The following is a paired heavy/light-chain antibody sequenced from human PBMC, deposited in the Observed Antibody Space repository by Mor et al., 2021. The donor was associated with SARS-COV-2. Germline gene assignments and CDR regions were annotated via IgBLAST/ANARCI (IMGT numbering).Heavy chain of an antibody. V-gene: IGHV4-38-2*01. CDR2: IYHSGST. CDR1: GYSISSGYY. CDR3: AKGMDFWSGYPLYYGMDV. D-gene: IGHD3-3*01. Sequence: QVQLQESGPGLVKPSETLSLTCAVSGYSISSGYYWGWIRQPPGKGLEWIGSIYHSGSTYYNPSLKSRVTISVDTSKNQFSLKLSSVTAADTAVYYCAKGMDFWSGYPLYYGMDVWGQGTTVTVSS. J-gene: IGHJ6*02.
Light chain of an antibody. CDR2: GNS. CDR1: SSNIGAGYD. V-gene: IGLV1-40*01. Sequence: QSVLTQPPSVSGAPGQRVTISCTGSSSNIGAGYDVHWYQQLPGTAPKLLIYGNSNRPSGVPDRFSGSKSGTSASLAITGLQAEDEADYYCQSYDSSLSGDVVFGGGTKLTVL. J-gene: IGLJ2*01. CDR3: QSYDSSLSGDVV.